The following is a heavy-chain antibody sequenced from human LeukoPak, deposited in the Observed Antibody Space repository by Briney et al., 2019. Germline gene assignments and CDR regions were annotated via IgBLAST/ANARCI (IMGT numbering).Heavy chain of an antibody. CDR3: ARDYKYAFDN. CDR1: GFTFSDYS. V-gene: IGHV3-48*01. J-gene: IGHJ4*02. CDR2: IGIDSGNT. D-gene: IGHD5-24*01. Sequence: GGSLRLSCAASGFTFSDYSMTWVRQAPGKGLEWISYIGIDSGNTNYADSVKGRFTISGDKAKNSLYLQMNSLRVEDTAVYYCARDYKYAFDNWGQGTLVTVSS.